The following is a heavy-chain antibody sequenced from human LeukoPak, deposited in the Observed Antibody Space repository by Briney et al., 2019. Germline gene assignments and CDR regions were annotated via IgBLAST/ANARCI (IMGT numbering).Heavy chain of an antibody. CDR2: IYYSGGT. CDR1: GGSISSYY. CDR3: ARLGSTSPGNWYKLFDQ. Sequence: PSETLSLTCPVSGGSISSYYWSWIRQPPGKGLEWIGYIYYSGGTNYNPSLKSRVTISVDTSKNQFSLKLSSVTAADTAVYYCARLGSTSPGNWYKLFDQWGQGTLVTVSS. J-gene: IGHJ4*02. V-gene: IGHV4-59*01. D-gene: IGHD2-2*01.